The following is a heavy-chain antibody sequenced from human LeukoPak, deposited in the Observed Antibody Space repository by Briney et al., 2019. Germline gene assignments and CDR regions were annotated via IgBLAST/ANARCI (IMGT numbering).Heavy chain of an antibody. Sequence: GESLKISCKGSGYRFTDYWISWVRQMPGKGLEWMGIISPEDSDTRYSPSFQGQVTISADESISTAYLQWSSLKASDHALYYCARNRGDYVSLPSPFYYWGRGTLVTVSS. CDR1: GYRFTDYW. V-gene: IGHV5-51*01. CDR2: ISPEDSDT. D-gene: IGHD4-17*01. J-gene: IGHJ4*02. CDR3: ARNRGDYVSLPSPFYY.